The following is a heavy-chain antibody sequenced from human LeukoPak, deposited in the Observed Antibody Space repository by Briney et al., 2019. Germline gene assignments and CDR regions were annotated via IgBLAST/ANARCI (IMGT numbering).Heavy chain of an antibody. V-gene: IGHV3-7*03. Sequence: GGSLRLSCAASGFIFNKYWMTWVRQAPGEAPVWVANIKQNGGEIHYLDSAKGRFTISRDDAKNSLYLQMNSLRVEDTARYFCARDLPFDLWGQGTLVTVSS. CDR1: GFIFNKYW. J-gene: IGHJ4*02. CDR3: ARDLPFDL. CDR2: IKQNGGEI.